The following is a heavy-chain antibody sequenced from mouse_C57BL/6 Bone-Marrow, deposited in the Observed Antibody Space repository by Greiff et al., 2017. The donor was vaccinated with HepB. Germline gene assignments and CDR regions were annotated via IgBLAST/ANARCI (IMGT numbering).Heavy chain of an antibody. CDR1: GFTFTDYY. D-gene: IGHD2-3*01. CDR3: ARYRWLPYYYAMDY. J-gene: IGHJ4*01. V-gene: IGHV7-3*01. Sequence: EVKVVESGGGLVQPGGSLSLSCAASGFTFTDYYMSWVRQPPGKALEWLGFIRNKANGYTTEYSASVKGRFTISRDNSQSILYLQMNALRAEDSATYYCARYRWLPYYYAMDYWGQGTSVTVSS. CDR2: IRNKANGYTT.